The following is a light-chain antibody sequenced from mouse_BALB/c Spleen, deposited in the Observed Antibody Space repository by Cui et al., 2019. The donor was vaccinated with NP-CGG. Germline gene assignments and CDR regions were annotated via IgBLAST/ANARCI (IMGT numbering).Light chain of an antibody. Sequence: QAVVTQESALTTSLGEPVTLTCRSSTGAVTTSNYANWVQEKPDHLFTGLIGGTNNRPPGVPARFSGSLIGDKAALTITGAQTEDEAIYFCALWYSNHWVFGGGTKLTVL. CDR3: ALWYSNHWV. CDR2: GTN. V-gene: IGLV1*01. J-gene: IGLJ1*01. CDR1: TGAVTTSNY.